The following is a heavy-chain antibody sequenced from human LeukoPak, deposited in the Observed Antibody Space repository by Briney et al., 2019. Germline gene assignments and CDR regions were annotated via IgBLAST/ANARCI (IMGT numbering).Heavy chain of an antibody. Sequence: ASVKVSCKASGYTFIGYYMHWVRQAPGQGLEWMGWINPNSGGTNYAQKFQGRVTMTRDTFISTAYMELSRLRSDDTAVYYCARDIVATINFDYWGQGTLVTVSS. D-gene: IGHD5-12*01. V-gene: IGHV1-2*02. CDR1: GYTFIGYY. CDR3: ARDIVATINFDY. J-gene: IGHJ4*02. CDR2: INPNSGGT.